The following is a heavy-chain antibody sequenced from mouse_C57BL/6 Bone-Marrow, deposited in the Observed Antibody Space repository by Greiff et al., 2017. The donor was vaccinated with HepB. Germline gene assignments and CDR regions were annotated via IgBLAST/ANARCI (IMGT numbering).Heavy chain of an antibody. J-gene: IGHJ4*01. Sequence: QVQLQQSGAELARPGASVKLSCKASGYTFTSSGISWVKQRTGKGLEWIGEIYPRSGNTYYNEKFKGKATLTADNSSSTAYMELRSLTSEDTAVYFCEYGTGGYAMDYWGQGTSVTVSS. V-gene: IGHV1-81*01. D-gene: IGHD4-1*01. CDR3: EYGTGGYAMDY. CDR2: IYPRSGNT. CDR1: GYTFTSSG.